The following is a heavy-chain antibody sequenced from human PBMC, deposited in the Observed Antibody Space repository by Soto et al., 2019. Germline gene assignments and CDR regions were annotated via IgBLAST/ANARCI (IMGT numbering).Heavy chain of an antibody. V-gene: IGHV1-18*01. J-gene: IGHJ4*02. CDR1: GYTFTTYG. CDR3: ARGVAGAFDY. CDR2: SSTHTRDS. D-gene: IGHD6-13*01. Sequence: GASVKVSCKASGYTFTTYGITWVRQAPGKGLEWMGRSSTHTRDSNYAQNVQGRVTMTTDTSTTTAYMELSLRSDDTAVYYCARGVAGAFDYWGQGTLVTVSS.